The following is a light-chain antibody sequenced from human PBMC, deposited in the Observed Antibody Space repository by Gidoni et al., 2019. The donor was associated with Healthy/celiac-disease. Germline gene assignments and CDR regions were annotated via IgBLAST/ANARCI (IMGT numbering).Light chain of an antibody. CDR2: KAS. CDR1: QSISSW. Sequence: DIQMTQSPSSLSAAVGDRVTIPCRASQSISSWLAWYQQKPGKAPKLLIYKASSLESGVPSRFSGSGSGTDFTITISMLEPDDFASYYWQHYNSLFTFGPGTKVDIK. J-gene: IGKJ3*01. CDR3: QHYNSLFT. V-gene: IGKV1-5*03.